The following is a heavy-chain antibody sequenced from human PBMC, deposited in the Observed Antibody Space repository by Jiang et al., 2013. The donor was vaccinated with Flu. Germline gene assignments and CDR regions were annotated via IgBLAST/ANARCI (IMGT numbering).Heavy chain of an antibody. CDR1: GYFFTTFH. D-gene: IGHD4-17*01. J-gene: IGHJ5*02. V-gene: IGHV1-8*02. CDR2: MNPNSGNT. CDR3: ARDRTTNWFDP. Sequence: GAEVKKPGASVKVSCKASGYFFTTFHMHWVRQAPGQGLEWMGWMNPNSGNTGYAQKFQGRVTMTRNTSISTAYMELSSLRSEDTAVYYCARDRTTNWFDPWGQGTLVIVSS.